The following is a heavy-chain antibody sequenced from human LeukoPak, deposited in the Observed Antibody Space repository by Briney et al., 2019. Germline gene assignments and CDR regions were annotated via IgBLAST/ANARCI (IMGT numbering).Heavy chain of an antibody. Sequence: PGGSLRLSCAASGFTVSSNYMSWVRQAPGKGLEWVSGIYSGGSTYYADSVKGRFTISRHNSKNTPYLQMNSLRAEDTAVYYCARGGLTIAEATTSWYLDYWGQGTLVTVSS. CDR2: IYSGGST. J-gene: IGHJ4*02. CDR1: GFTVSSNY. V-gene: IGHV3-53*04. D-gene: IGHD1-26*01. CDR3: ARGGLTIAEATTSWYLDY.